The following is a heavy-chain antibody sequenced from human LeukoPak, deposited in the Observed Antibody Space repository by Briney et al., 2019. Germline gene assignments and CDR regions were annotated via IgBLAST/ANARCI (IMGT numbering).Heavy chain of an antibody. D-gene: IGHD5-12*01. CDR1: GGSIGTDSYY. Sequence: SETLSVTCSVSGGSIGTDSYYGGWVRQPPGKGLEWIGSMYYGGTTYYNPSLKSRVTLSVNTSKNDFSLRLSSVTAADSAVYFCATGKYSGYYDYWGQGTLVTVSS. CDR3: ATGKYSGYYDY. CDR2: MYYGGTT. J-gene: IGHJ4*02. V-gene: IGHV4-39*02.